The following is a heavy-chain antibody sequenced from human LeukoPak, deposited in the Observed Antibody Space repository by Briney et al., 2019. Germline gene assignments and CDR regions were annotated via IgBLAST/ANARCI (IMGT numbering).Heavy chain of an antibody. CDR3: AKDAGPGIAVAGTYFDY. Sequence: GGSLRLSCAASGFTFSSYEMNWVRQAPGKGLEWVSYISSSGSTIYYADSVKGRFTISRDNSKNTLYLQMNSLRAEDTAVYYCAKDAGPGIAVAGTYFDYWGQGTLVTVSS. D-gene: IGHD6-19*01. J-gene: IGHJ4*02. V-gene: IGHV3-48*03. CDR1: GFTFSSYE. CDR2: ISSSGSTI.